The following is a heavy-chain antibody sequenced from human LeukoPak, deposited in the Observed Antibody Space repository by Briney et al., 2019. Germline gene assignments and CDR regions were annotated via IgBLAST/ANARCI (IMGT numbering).Heavy chain of an antibody. D-gene: IGHD2-2*01. CDR2: INHSGST. CDR1: GGSFSGYY. V-gene: IGHV4-34*01. Sequence: SETLSLTCAVYGGSFSGYYWSWIRQPPGKGLEWIGEINHSGSTNDNPSLKSRVTISVDTSKNQFSLRLSSVTAADTAVYYCEFVPAAISRGDPIDYWGQGTLVTVSS. CDR3: EFVPAAISRGDPIDY. J-gene: IGHJ4*02.